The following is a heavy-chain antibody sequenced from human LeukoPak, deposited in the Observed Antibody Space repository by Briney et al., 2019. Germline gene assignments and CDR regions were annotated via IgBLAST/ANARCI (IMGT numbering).Heavy chain of an antibody. CDR2: IYYSGST. J-gene: IGHJ4*02. CDR3: ANTRGYSYGYFIDY. Sequence: KPSETLSLTCPVSGASISRSGYSWGWIRHPPGKGLGWLGSIYYSGSTYYNPSLKSRVTISVDTSKNQFSLKLSSVTAADTAVYYCANTRGYSYGYFIDYWGQGTLVTVSS. D-gene: IGHD5-18*01. V-gene: IGHV4-39*01. CDR1: GASISRSGYS.